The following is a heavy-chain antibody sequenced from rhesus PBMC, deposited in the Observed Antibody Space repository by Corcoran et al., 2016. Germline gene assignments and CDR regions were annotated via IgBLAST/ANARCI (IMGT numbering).Heavy chain of an antibody. V-gene: IGHV4-106*01. D-gene: IGHD1-20*01. J-gene: IGHJ4*01. CDR1: GGSISDDYY. Sequence: QVQLQESGPGLVKPSETLSLTCAVSGGSISDDYYWSWIRQPPGKWLEWIGYIYGSGGGTNYNPFLQYRVTILIHSSKNQFSLKLSAVTAADTAVYYCASRARTTGFVVFDYWGQGVLVTVSS. CDR2: IYGSGGGT. CDR3: ASRARTTGFVVFDY.